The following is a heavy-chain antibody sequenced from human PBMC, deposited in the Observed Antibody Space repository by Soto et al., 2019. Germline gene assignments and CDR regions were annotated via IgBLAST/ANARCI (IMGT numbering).Heavy chain of an antibody. D-gene: IGHD3-3*01. V-gene: IGHV3-15*01. CDR1: GFTFSNAW. CDR2: IKSKTDGGTT. CDR3: TTDTAAIFGVVIPDYYYYMDV. Sequence: GGSLRLSCAASGFTFSNAWMSWVRQAPGKGLEWVGRIKSKTDGGTTDYAAPVKGRFTISRDDSKNTLYLQMNSLKTEDTAVYYCTTDTAAIFGVVIPDYYYYMDVWGKGTTVTVSS. J-gene: IGHJ6*03.